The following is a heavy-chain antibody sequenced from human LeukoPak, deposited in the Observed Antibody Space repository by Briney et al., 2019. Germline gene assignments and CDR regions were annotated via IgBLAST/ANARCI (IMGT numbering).Heavy chain of an antibody. Sequence: PGGSLRLSCAASGFTFSSYAMHWVRQAPGKGLEWVAVISYDGSNKYYADSVKGRFTISRDNSKNTLYLQMNSLRAEDTAVYYCARDPVLPYYYDSSGYLGYFDNWGQGTLVTVSS. J-gene: IGHJ4*02. D-gene: IGHD3-22*01. CDR2: ISYDGSNK. V-gene: IGHV3-30-3*01. CDR1: GFTFSSYA. CDR3: ARDPVLPYYYDSSGYLGYFDN.